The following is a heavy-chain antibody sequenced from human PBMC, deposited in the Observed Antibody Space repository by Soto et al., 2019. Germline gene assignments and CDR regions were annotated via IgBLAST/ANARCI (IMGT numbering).Heavy chain of an antibody. V-gene: IGHV3-48*03. CDR1: GFTFRSYE. CDR3: ARVYCSTTTCHVQAFDS. CDR2: ISSAGDSS. Sequence: PGGSVRLSFAASGFTFRSYEINWVHQAPRKTLEWVSYISSAGDSSYYADSVKSRFTISRDNAKNSLYLQMNSLRVEDTAVYYCARVYCSTTTCHVQAFDSWGQGTLVTVSS. J-gene: IGHJ4*02. D-gene: IGHD2-2*01.